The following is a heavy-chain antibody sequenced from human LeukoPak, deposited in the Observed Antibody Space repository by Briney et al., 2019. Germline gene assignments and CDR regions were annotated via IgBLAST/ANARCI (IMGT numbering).Heavy chain of an antibody. D-gene: IGHD3-10*01. CDR3: ARQISDYYYYYIDV. J-gene: IGHJ6*03. CDR1: GGSISSSNYY. V-gene: IGHV4-39*01. Sequence: SETLSLTCTVSGGSISSSNYYWGWIRQPPGKGLEWIGTIYYSGTTYYNPSLESRVTISEDTSKNQFSLTLRSVTAADTAVYYCARQISDYYYYYIDVWGKGTTVTDSS. CDR2: IYYSGTT.